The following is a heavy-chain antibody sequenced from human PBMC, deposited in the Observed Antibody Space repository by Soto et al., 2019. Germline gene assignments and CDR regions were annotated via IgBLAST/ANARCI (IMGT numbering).Heavy chain of an antibody. Sequence: QVQLVQSGAEVKKPGSSVKVSCKASGGTFGSYAFSWVRQAPGQGLEWMGGIIPVSGAAHYAQKFQGRVTITADESTSTAYMELSSLSSQDTAVYYCATVLGCRSTSCTLDYWGQGTRVIVSS. V-gene: IGHV1-69*01. CDR1: GGTFGSYA. D-gene: IGHD2-2*01. J-gene: IGHJ4*02. CDR3: ATVLGCRSTSCTLDY. CDR2: IIPVSGAA.